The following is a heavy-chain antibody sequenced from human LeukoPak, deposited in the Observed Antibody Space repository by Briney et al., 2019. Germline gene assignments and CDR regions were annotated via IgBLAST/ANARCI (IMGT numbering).Heavy chain of an antibody. CDR1: GFTFNDYA. D-gene: IGHD3-22*01. J-gene: IGHJ4*02. CDR2: ISWNSANI. Sequence: PGRSLRLSCAASGFTFNDYAIHWVRHAPGKGLEWVSGISWNSANIGYADSVKGRFTISRDNAKNSLYLQMNSLRAEDTALYYCALISDHYDSSGYLEGYWGQGTVVTVSS. V-gene: IGHV3-9*01. CDR3: ALISDHYDSSGYLEGY.